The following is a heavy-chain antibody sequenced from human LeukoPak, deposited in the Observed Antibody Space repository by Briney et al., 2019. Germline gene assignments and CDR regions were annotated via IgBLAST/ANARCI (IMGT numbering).Heavy chain of an antibody. V-gene: IGHV1-46*01. D-gene: IGHD2-2*01. CDR1: GYTFTSYY. CDR2: INPSGGST. CDR3: ARDDSVYCSSTSCGVY. J-gene: IGHJ4*02. Sequence: GASVKVSCKASGYTFTSYYMHWVRQAPGQGLEWMGKINPSGGSTSYAQKLQGRVTMTTDTSTSTAYMELRSLRSDDTAVYYCARDDSVYCSSTSCGVYWGQGTLVTVSS.